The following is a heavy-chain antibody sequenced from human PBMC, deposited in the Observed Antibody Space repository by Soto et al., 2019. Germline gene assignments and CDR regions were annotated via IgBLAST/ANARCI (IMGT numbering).Heavy chain of an antibody. J-gene: IGHJ3*02. D-gene: IGHD2-21*02. Sequence: QVQLQESGPGLVKPSQTLSLTCTVSGGSISSGGYYWSWIRQHPGKGLEWIGYIYYSGSTYYNPSLKSRVTISVDTSKHQFSLKLSSVTAADTAVYYCAREIAYCGGDCYSRGDAFDIWGQGTMVTVSS. V-gene: IGHV4-31*03. CDR2: IYYSGST. CDR1: GGSISSGGYY. CDR3: AREIAYCGGDCYSRGDAFDI.